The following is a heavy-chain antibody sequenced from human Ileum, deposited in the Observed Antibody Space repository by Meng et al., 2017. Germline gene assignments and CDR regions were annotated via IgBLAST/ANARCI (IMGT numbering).Heavy chain of an antibody. CDR2: VYHSGST. CDR3: ARADYVRYFDL. D-gene: IGHD3-10*02. V-gene: IGHV4-4*02. Sequence: QRLESGPGLVKPSETLSLTCAASGGSIEGNNGWTWIRQPPGQGLEWIGEVYHSGSTHYNPSLQSRVTISIDNSKNRFSLSLNSVTAADTAIYYCARADYVRYFDLWGRGTLVTVSS. CDR1: GGSIEGNNG. J-gene: IGHJ2*01.